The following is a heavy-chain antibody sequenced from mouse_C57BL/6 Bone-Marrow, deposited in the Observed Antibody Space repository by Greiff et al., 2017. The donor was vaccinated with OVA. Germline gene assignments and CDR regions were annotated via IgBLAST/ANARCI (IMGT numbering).Heavy chain of an antibody. CDR3: ARGVGYYFDY. Sequence: EVQVVESGPGLVKPSQSLSLTCSVTGYSITSGYYWNWIRQFPGNKLEWMGYISYDGSNNYNPALKNRISITRDTSKNQFFLKLNTVTTEDTATYYCARGVGYYFDYWGQGTTLTVSS. V-gene: IGHV3-6*01. CDR2: ISYDGSN. CDR1: GYSITSGYY. D-gene: IGHD1-1*02. J-gene: IGHJ2*01.